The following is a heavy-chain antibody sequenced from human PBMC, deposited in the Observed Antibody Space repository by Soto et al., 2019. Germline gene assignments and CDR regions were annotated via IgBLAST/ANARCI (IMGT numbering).Heavy chain of an antibody. CDR2: IYYSGST. J-gene: IGHJ5*02. CDR3: ARDQVTAAGTFFWFDP. CDR1: GGSISSYY. Sequence: SETLSLTCTVSGGSISSYYWSWIRQPPGKGLEWIGYIYYSGSTNYNPSLKSRVTISVDTSKNQFSLKLSSVTAADTAVYYCARDQVTAAGTFFWFDPWGQGTLVTVSS. V-gene: IGHV4-59*01. D-gene: IGHD6-13*01.